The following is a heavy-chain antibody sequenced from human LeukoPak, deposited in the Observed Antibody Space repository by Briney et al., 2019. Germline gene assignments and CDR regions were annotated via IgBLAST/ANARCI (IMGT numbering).Heavy chain of an antibody. CDR1: GFTFNAFG. J-gene: IGHJ4*02. CDR2: IRSKADGGTP. D-gene: IGHD2-15*01. V-gene: IGHV3-15*07. CDR3: TTRSPARYCSDGACYSSADY. Sequence: GGSLRLSCAASGFTFNAFGMNWVRQAPGKGLEWVGHIRSKADGGTPDYIAPVKGRFTISRDDSKDTLYLQMNSLNTEDTAMYYCTTRSPARYCSDGACYSSADYWGQGTLVTVSS.